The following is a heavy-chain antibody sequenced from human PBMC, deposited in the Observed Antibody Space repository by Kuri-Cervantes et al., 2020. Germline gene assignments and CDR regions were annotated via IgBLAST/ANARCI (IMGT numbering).Heavy chain of an antibody. Sequence: GSLRLSCTVSGGSISSSSYYWGWIRQPSGKGLEWIGSIYYSGGTYYNPSLKSRVTISVDTSKNQFSLKLSSVTAADTAMYYCARSAYGSGSYNYWGQGTLVTVSS. V-gene: IGHV4-39*07. CDR3: ARSAYGSGSYNY. CDR1: GGSISSSSYY. D-gene: IGHD3-10*01. J-gene: IGHJ4*02. CDR2: IYYSGGT.